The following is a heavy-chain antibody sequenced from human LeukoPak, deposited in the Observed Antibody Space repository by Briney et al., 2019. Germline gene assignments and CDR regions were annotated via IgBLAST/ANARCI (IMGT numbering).Heavy chain of an antibody. D-gene: IGHD6-19*01. Sequence: SETLSLTCAVSGGSISSGGYSWSWIRQPPGKGLEWIGYIYHSGSTYYNPSLKSRVTISVDRSKNQFSLKLSSVTAADTAVYYCARCFYSSGLWYFDYWGQGTLVTVSS. J-gene: IGHJ4*02. CDR1: GGSISSGGYS. CDR2: IYHSGST. V-gene: IGHV4-30-2*01. CDR3: ARCFYSSGLWYFDY.